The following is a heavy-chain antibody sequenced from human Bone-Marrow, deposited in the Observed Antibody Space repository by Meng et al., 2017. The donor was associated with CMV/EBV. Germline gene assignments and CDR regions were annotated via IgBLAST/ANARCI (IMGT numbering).Heavy chain of an antibody. CDR1: GFTFSSYG. V-gene: IGHV3-23*03. CDR2: IYSGGSST. D-gene: IGHD6-19*01. J-gene: IGHJ5*02. Sequence: GGSLRLSCAASGFTFSSYGMHWVRQAPGNGLEWVSVIYSGGSSTYYADSVKGRFTISRDNSKNTLYLQMNSLRAEDTAVYYCAKVARTRFDPWGQGTLVTVSS. CDR3: AKVARTRFDP.